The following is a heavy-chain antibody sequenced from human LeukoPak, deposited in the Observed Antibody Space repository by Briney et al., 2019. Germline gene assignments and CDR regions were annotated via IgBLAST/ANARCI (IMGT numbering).Heavy chain of an antibody. CDR1: GGSVSSSRYY. D-gene: IGHD1-26*01. CDR3: ARGGPVGSWFDP. Sequence: SETLCLTCTVSGGSVSSSRYYWGWIRQPPGKGLEWIGSIFYSGTTYYNPSLKSRVTISIDTSKNQFSLKLSSVTAADTAVYYCARGGPVGSWFDPWGQGALVSVSS. V-gene: IGHV4-39*07. CDR2: IFYSGTT. J-gene: IGHJ5*02.